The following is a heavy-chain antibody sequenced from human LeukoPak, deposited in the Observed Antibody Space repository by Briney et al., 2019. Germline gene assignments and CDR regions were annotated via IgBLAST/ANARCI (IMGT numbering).Heavy chain of an antibody. V-gene: IGHV4-39*01. CDR1: GGSISSSSYY. J-gene: IGHJ4*02. CDR3: ARQTGSGLFILP. CDR2: IYYSGST. Sequence: SETLSLTCTVSGGSISSSSYYWGWIRQPPGKGLEWIGSIYYSGSTHYNPSLKSRVSISVDTSKNQFSLRLTSVTAADTAVYYCARQTGSGLFILPGGQGKLVTVSS. D-gene: IGHD3-10*01.